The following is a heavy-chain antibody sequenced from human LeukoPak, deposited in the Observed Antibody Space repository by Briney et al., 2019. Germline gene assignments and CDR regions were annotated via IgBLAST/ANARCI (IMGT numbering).Heavy chain of an antibody. D-gene: IGHD2-15*01. CDR1: GYSFTSYW. V-gene: IGHV5-51*01. CDR3: ARQICSGGSCYSGGAFDY. J-gene: IGHJ4*02. CDR2: IYPGDSDT. Sequence: GESLKISCKGSGYSFTSYWIGWVRQMPGKGLEWMGVIYPGDSDTRYSPSFQGQVTMSADKSISTAYLQWSSLKASDTAMYYCARQICSGGSCYSGGAFDYWGQGTLVTVSS.